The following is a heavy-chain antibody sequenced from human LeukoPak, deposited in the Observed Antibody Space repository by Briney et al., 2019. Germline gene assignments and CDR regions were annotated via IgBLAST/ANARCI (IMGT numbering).Heavy chain of an antibody. Sequence: PGGSLRLSCAASGFTFSSYAMHWVRQAPGKGLEWVAVISYDGSNKYYADSVKGRFTISRDNSKNTLYLQMNSLRAEDTAVYYCAGEVFGVVITASFDYWGQGTLVTVSS. D-gene: IGHD3-3*01. V-gene: IGHV3-30-3*01. CDR2: ISYDGSNK. CDR1: GFTFSSYA. CDR3: AGEVFGVVITASFDY. J-gene: IGHJ4*02.